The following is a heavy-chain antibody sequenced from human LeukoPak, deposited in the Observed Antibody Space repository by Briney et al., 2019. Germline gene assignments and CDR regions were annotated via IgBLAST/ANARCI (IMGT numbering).Heavy chain of an antibody. Sequence: GGSLGLSCAASGFTLSGSAMHWVRQASGKGLEWVGRIRSKANSYATAYAASVKGRFTISRDDSKNTAYLQMNSLKTEDTAVYYCTSSAAGQRGGYWGQGTLVTVSS. V-gene: IGHV3-73*01. CDR3: TSSAAGQRGGY. J-gene: IGHJ4*02. D-gene: IGHD6-13*01. CDR1: GFTLSGSA. CDR2: IRSKANSYAT.